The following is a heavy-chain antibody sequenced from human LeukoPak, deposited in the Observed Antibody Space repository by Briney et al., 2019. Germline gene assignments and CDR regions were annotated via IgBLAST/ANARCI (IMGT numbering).Heavy chain of an antibody. CDR3: VKERGSTTWLGSY. CDR2: IRSGGSTK. J-gene: IGHJ4*02. CDR1: GFIFSNYG. Sequence: GGSLRLSCAASGFIFSNYGMHWVRQAPGKGLEWVAFIRSGGSTKYYADSVKGRFTISRDNSKNTLFLQMDSLRVEDTGVFYCVKERGSTTWLGSYWGQGTLVTVSS. D-gene: IGHD2-2*01. V-gene: IGHV3-30*02.